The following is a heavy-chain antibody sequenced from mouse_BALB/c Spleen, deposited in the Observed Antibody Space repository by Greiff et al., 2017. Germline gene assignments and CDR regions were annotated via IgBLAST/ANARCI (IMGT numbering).Heavy chain of an antibody. CDR1: GYSITSGYY. V-gene: IGHV3-6*02. D-gene: IGHD2-4*01. J-gene: IGHJ3*01. CDR3: ARDDTMITTTWFAY. CDR2: ISYDGSN. Sequence: DVKLQESGPGLVKPSQSLSLTCSVTGYSITSGYYWNWIRQFPGNKLEWMGYISYDGSNNYNPSLKNRISITRDTSKNQFFLKLNSVTTEDTATYYCARDDTMITTTWFAYWGQGTLVTVSA.